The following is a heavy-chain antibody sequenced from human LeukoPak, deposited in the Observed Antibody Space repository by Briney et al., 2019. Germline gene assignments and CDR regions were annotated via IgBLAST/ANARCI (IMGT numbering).Heavy chain of an antibody. D-gene: IGHD2-15*01. CDR3: ARALSRVVAATWFDP. CDR1: GFTFSSYA. Sequence: GGSLRLSCAASGFTFSSYAMHWVRQAPGKGLEYVSAISSNGGSTYYANSVKGRFTISRDNSKNTLYLQMGSLRAEDMAVYYCARALSRVVAATWFDPWGQGTLVTVSS. J-gene: IGHJ5*02. V-gene: IGHV3-64*01. CDR2: ISSNGGST.